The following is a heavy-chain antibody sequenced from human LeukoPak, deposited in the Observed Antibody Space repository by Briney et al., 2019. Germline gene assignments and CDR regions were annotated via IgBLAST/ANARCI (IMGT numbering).Heavy chain of an antibody. CDR1: GYTFTSYD. Sequence: ASVKVSCKASGYTFTSYDINWVRQATGQGLEWMGWMNPNSGNTGYAQKFQGRVTITRNTSISTAYMELSSLRSEDTAVYYCARGRDPYYDFWSGYYWGFPRVSDAFDIWGQGTMVTASS. D-gene: IGHD3-3*01. CDR2: MNPNSGNT. V-gene: IGHV1-8*03. CDR3: ARGRDPYYDFWSGYYWGFPRVSDAFDI. J-gene: IGHJ3*02.